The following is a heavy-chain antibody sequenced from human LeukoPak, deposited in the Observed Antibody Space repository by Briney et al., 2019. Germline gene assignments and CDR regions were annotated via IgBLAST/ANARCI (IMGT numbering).Heavy chain of an antibody. V-gene: IGHV3-21*01. CDR2: ISSSSSYI. CDR1: GFTLSSYS. Sequence: GGSLRLSCAASGFTLSSYSMNWVRQAPGKGLEWVSSISSSSSYIYYADSVKGRFTISRDNAKNSLYLQMNSLRAEDTAVYYCARLPYYYDSSGYYFNYFDYWGQGTLVTVSS. D-gene: IGHD3-22*01. J-gene: IGHJ4*02. CDR3: ARLPYYYDSSGYYFNYFDY.